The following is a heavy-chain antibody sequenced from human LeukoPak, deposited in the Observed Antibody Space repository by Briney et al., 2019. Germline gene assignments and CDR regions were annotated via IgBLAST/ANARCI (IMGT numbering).Heavy chain of an antibody. CDR2: MNPNSGNT. J-gene: IGHJ6*02. CDR1: GYTFTSYD. D-gene: IGHD1-14*01. CDR3: AREMNPYYYYYGMDV. V-gene: IGHV1-8*01. Sequence: ASVKVSCKAPGYTFTSYDINWVRQATGQGLEWMGWMNPNSGNTGYAQKFQGRVTMTRNTSITTAYIELSSLTSEDTAVYYCAREMNPYYYYYGMDVWGQGTPVTVSS.